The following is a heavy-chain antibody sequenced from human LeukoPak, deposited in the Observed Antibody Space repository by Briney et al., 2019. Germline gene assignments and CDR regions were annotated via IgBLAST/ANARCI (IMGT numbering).Heavy chain of an antibody. CDR3: ARDRNYCSSDRCYDVFDI. D-gene: IGHD6-19*01. J-gene: IGHJ3*02. CDR1: GFIFSSYA. CDR2: ISYDGSNK. V-gene: IGHV3-30-3*01. Sequence: GRSLRLSCAASGFIFSSYAMHWVRQAPGKGLQWVAVISYDGSNKYYADSVRGRFTISRDNSKNTLYLQMNSLRAEDTAVYYCARDRNYCSSDRCYDVFDIWGQGTMVTVSS.